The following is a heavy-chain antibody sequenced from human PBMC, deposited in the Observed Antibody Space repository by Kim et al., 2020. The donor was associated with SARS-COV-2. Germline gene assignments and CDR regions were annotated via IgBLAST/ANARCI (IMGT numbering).Heavy chain of an antibody. Sequence: SETLSLTCTVSGGSISSGAYYWSWIRQHPGEGLEWIGYNYYSGSTYYNPSLKSRVTISVDKYKNPFSLKLSSVTVADTADYYCARAKARVVVVAFDIWG. CDR3: ARAKARVVVVAFDI. J-gene: IGHJ3*02. D-gene: IGHD2-21*01. CDR1: GGSISSGAYY. V-gene: IGHV4-31*03. CDR2: NYYSGST.